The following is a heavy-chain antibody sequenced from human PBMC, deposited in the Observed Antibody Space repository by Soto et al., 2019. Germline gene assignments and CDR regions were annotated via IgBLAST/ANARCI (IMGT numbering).Heavy chain of an antibody. CDR1: GGSISNYD. J-gene: IGHJ6*04. CDR2: IYYSGST. V-gene: IGHV4-59*01. CDR3: SEAPGYDDFWSGHCNV. D-gene: IGHD3-3*01. Sequence: SETPSLTCTVSGGSISNYDWTWIRKPPGKGLEWIGYIYYSGSTNYNPFLKSRVTISVDTSKNQFSLNLNSVTAADTAVYFCSEAPGYDDFWSGHCNVWGKGTTVTVSS.